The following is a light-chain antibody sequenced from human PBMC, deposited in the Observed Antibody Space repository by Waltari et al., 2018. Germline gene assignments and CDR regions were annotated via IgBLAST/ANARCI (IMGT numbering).Light chain of an antibody. Sequence: EIVLTQSPGTLSLSPGERATFFCRASQSLSRTYLAWYHQRPGQPPRLLIYGASNRAAGVPDRFSGGGSGTDFTLTISRLEPEDFALYYCQQYVSSPWTFGQGTKVEIK. CDR1: QSLSRTY. CDR3: QQYVSSPWT. V-gene: IGKV3-20*01. J-gene: IGKJ1*01. CDR2: GAS.